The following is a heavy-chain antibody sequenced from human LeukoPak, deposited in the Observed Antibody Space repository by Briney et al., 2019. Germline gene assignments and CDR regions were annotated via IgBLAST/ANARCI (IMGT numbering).Heavy chain of an antibody. CDR2: IYYSGST. J-gene: IGHJ4*02. D-gene: IGHD4-11*01. CDR1: GGSISNYY. CDR3: GGGELGGITAYSNYLFDY. V-gene: IGHV4-59*08. Sequence: SETLSLTCTVSGGSISNYYWSWIRQPPGEGLEWIGYIYYSGSTNYNPSLKSRVTISIDTSNNQCSLNLPSLPAADAGVYCGGGGELGGITAYSNYLFDYWGQGTLVTVSS.